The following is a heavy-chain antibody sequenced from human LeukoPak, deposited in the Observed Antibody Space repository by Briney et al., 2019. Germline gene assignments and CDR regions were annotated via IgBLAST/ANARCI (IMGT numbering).Heavy chain of an antibody. CDR3: AKGSGGDY. Sequence: GASVKVSCKASGYTFTSYDINWVQQATGQGLEWMGWISAYNGNTNFAQKLQGRVTMTTDTSTSTAYMELRSLRSDDTAVYYCAKGSGGDYWGQGTLVTVSS. CDR2: ISAYNGNT. V-gene: IGHV1-18*01. J-gene: IGHJ4*02. CDR1: GYTFTSYD. D-gene: IGHD2-15*01.